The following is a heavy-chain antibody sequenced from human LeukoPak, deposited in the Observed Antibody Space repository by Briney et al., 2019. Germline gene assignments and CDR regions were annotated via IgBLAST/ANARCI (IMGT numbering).Heavy chain of an antibody. J-gene: IGHJ3*02. Sequence: SETLSLTCAVYGGSFSGYYWSWIRQPPGRGLEWIGEINHSGSTNYNPSLKSRVTISVDTSKNQFSLKLSSVTAADTAVYYCARARWYDAFDIWGQGTMVTVSS. CDR2: INHSGST. CDR1: GGSFSGYY. V-gene: IGHV4-34*01. D-gene: IGHD6-13*01. CDR3: ARARWYDAFDI.